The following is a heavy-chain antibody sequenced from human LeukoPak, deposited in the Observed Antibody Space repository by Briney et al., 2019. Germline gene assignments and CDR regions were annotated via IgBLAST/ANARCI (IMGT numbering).Heavy chain of an antibody. J-gene: IGHJ4*02. Sequence: GGSLRLSCAASGFIFSSYGMHWVRQAPGKGLEWVALIWYDGSNKYYTDSVKGRLTISRDNSKNTLYLQMNNLRAEDTAVYYCAREGPRGNSQFDYWGQGILVTVSS. CDR2: IWYDGSNK. CDR3: AREGPRGNSQFDY. D-gene: IGHD2/OR15-2a*01. V-gene: IGHV3-33*01. CDR1: GFIFSSYG.